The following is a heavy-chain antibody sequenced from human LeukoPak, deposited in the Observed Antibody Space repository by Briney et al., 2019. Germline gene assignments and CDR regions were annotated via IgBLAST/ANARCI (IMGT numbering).Heavy chain of an antibody. CDR1: GFTFSNAW. CDR3: AKGANTYSSGWYYFDY. J-gene: IGHJ4*02. V-gene: IGHV3-23*01. Sequence: GGSLRLSCAASGFTFSNAWMSWVRQAPGKGLEWVSAISGSGGSTYYADSVKGRFTISRDNSKNTLYLQMNSLRAEDTAVYYCAKGANTYSSGWYYFDYWGQGTLVTVSS. CDR2: ISGSGGST. D-gene: IGHD6-19*01.